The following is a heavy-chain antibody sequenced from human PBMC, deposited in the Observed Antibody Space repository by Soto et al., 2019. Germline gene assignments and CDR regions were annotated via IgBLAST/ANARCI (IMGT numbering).Heavy chain of an antibody. CDR2: VDSDGRGT. Sequence: EVQLVESGGGSVQPGGSLRLSCVASGITFTNYWMHWVRQVPGKGLVWVARVDSDGRGTSYADFVKGRFTISRDNAKNTLYLQMNSLRVEDTAIYYCGTVFEHWGQGITVTVSS. V-gene: IGHV3-74*01. CDR3: GTVFEH. J-gene: IGHJ4*02. CDR1: GITFTNYW.